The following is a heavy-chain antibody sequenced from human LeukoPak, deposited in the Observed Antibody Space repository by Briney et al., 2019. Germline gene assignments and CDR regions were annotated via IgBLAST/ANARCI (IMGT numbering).Heavy chain of an antibody. D-gene: IGHD3-10*01. V-gene: IGHV4-59*01. Sequence: PSETLSLTCTVSGGSISSYYWSWIRQPPGKGLEWIGYIYYSGSTNYNPSLKSRVTISVDTSKNQFSLKLSSVTAADTAVYYCARGPEVDCGSGSPPYYYYYMDVWGKGTTVTVSS. CDR3: ARGPEVDCGSGSPPYYYYYMDV. J-gene: IGHJ6*03. CDR1: GGSISSYY. CDR2: IYYSGST.